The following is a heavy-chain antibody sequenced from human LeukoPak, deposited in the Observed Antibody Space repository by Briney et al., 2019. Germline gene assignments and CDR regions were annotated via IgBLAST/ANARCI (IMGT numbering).Heavy chain of an antibody. CDR2: ISSSGSTI. J-gene: IGHJ3*02. CDR3: ARDRWELLETLDAFDI. CDR1: GFTFSDYY. Sequence: PGGSLRLSCAASGFTFSDYYMSWIRQAPGKGLEWVSYISSSGSTIYYADSVKGRFTISRDNAKNSLYLQMNSLRAEDTAVYYCARDRWELLETLDAFDIWGQGTMVTVSS. V-gene: IGHV3-11*01. D-gene: IGHD1-26*01.